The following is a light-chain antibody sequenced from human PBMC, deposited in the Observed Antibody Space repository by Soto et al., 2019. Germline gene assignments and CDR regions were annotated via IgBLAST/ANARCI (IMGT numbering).Light chain of an antibody. CDR1: QSVRSNY. Sequence: EIVLTQSPGTLSLSPGERATLSCRASQSVRSNYLAWYQQKPGQAPRFLIYDASSRATGIPDRFSGSGSGTDLTLTISRLEPEDFAVYYWQQYGSSPLTFGGGTKMEIK. J-gene: IGKJ4*01. CDR2: DAS. CDR3: QQYGSSPLT. V-gene: IGKV3-20*01.